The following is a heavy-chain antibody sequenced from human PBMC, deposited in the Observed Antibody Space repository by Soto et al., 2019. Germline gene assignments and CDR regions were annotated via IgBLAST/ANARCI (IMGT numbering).Heavy chain of an antibody. J-gene: IGHJ3*02. Sequence: ASVKVSCKASGYTFTSYDINWVRQATGQGLEWMGWMNPNSGNTGYAQKFQGRVTMTRNTSISTAYMELSSLRSEDTAEYYCAKAQLVHDAFDIWGQGTMVTVSS. D-gene: IGHD6-6*01. CDR2: MNPNSGNT. V-gene: IGHV1-8*02. CDR1: GYTFTSYD. CDR3: AKAQLVHDAFDI.